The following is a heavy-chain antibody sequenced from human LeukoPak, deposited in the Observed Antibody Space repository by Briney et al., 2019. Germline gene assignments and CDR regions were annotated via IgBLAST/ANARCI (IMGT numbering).Heavy chain of an antibody. D-gene: IGHD2-21*02. CDR1: GFTFSTYW. J-gene: IGHJ3*02. CDR3: ARDCGSDCSQAFDI. CDR2: IKQDGTQK. Sequence: GGSLRLSWAASGFTFSTYWMSCVRQAPGKGLEWVADIKQDGTQKYYVDSVEGRFTISRDNAKNSLYLQMNSLRVEDTAVYYCARDCGSDCSQAFDIWGQGTMVTVSS. V-gene: IGHV3-7*05.